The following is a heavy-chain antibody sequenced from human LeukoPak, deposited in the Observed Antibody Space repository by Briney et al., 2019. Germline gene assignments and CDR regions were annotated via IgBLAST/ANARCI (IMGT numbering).Heavy chain of an antibody. J-gene: IGHJ4*02. CDR1: GFTFSSYA. CDR3: ARFSSSWDTGRDY. Sequence: GGSLRLSCTASGFTFSSYAMHWVRQAPGKGLEWVAVISYDGSNKYYADSVKGRFTISRDNAKNSLYLQMNSLRAEDTAVYYCARFSSSWDTGRDYWGQGTLVTVSS. CDR2: ISYDGSNK. D-gene: IGHD6-13*01. V-gene: IGHV3-30*04.